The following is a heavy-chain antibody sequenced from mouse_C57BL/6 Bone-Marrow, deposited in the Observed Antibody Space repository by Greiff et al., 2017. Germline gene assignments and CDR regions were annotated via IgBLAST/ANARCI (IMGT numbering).Heavy chain of an antibody. CDR3: VREGYGSSYGAEYFDV. CDR1: GFTFNTYA. V-gene: IGHV10-3*01. Sequence: EVQVVESGGGLVQPKGSLKLSCAASGFTFNTYAMHWVLQAPGKGLEWVARIRSKSSNYATYYADSVKDRFTISRDDSQSMLYLQMNNLKTEDTAMYYCVREGYGSSYGAEYFDVWGTGTTVTVSS. D-gene: IGHD1-1*01. CDR2: IRSKSSNYAT. J-gene: IGHJ1*03.